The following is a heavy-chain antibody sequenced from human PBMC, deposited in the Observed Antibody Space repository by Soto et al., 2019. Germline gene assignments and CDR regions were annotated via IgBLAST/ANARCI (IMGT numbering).Heavy chain of an antibody. CDR1: GDSVSSNSAA. V-gene: IGHV6-1*01. CDR3: AGPTSLQWYYMDV. Sequence: SQTLSLTCAISGDSVSSNSAAWNWIRQSPSRGLEWLGRTYYRSRWYNDYAVSVKSRITVNPDTSKNQFSLHLNSVTPEDTAVYYCAGPTSLQWYYMDVWRNGTTVTVSS. CDR2: TYYRSRWYN. D-gene: IGHD1-26*01. J-gene: IGHJ6*03.